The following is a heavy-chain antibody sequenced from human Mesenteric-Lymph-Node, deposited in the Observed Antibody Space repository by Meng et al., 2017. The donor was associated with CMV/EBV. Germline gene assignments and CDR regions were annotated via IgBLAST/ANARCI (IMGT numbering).Heavy chain of an antibody. D-gene: IGHD3-3*01. CDR3: ARTVEYYDFWSGYAVVDY. J-gene: IGHJ4*02. CDR1: GFTFSSYW. CDR2: IKQDGSEK. V-gene: IGHV3-7*01. Sequence: GESLKISCAASGFTFSSYWMSWVRQAPGKGLEWVANIKQDGSEKYYVDSVKGRFTISRDNAKNSLYLQMNSLRAEDTAVYYCARTVEYYDFWSGYAVVDYWGQGTLVTVSS.